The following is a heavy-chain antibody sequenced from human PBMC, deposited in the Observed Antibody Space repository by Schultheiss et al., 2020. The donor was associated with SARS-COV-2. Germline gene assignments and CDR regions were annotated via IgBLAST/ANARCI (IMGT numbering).Heavy chain of an antibody. Sequence: SETLSLTCAVSGYSISSGYYWGWIRQPPGKGLEWIGSIYYSGSTYYNPSLKSRVTISVDTSKNQFSLKLSSVTAADTAVYYCARDRYYGSGLALVYWGQGTLVTVSS. J-gene: IGHJ4*02. V-gene: IGHV4-38-2*02. D-gene: IGHD3-10*01. CDR2: IYYSGST. CDR1: GYSISSGYY. CDR3: ARDRYYGSGLALVY.